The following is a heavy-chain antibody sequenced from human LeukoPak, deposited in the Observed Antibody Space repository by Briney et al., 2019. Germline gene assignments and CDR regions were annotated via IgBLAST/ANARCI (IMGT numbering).Heavy chain of an antibody. CDR1: GFTFSSYG. CDR3: ARGLDYDSSGDPYFDY. D-gene: IGHD3-22*01. Sequence: GGSLRLSCAASGFTFSSYGMHWVRQAPGKGLEWVAVISYDGSNKYYADSVKGRFTISRDNSKNTLYLQMNSLRAEDTAVYYCARGLDYDSSGDPYFDYWGQGTLVTVSS. J-gene: IGHJ4*02. CDR2: ISYDGSNK. V-gene: IGHV3-30*03.